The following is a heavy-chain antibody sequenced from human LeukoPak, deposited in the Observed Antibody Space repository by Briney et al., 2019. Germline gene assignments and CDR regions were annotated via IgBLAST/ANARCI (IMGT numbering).Heavy chain of an antibody. CDR3: ARDQRWLQLPRYYYMDV. CDR1: GGTFSSYA. CDR2: IIPIFGTA. V-gene: IGHV1-69*05. D-gene: IGHD5-24*01. Sequence: SVKVSCKASGGTFSSYAISWVRQAPGQGLEWMGRIIPIFGTANYAQKFQGRVTITTDESTSTAYMELSSLRSEDTAVYYCARDQRWLQLPRYYYMDVWGKGTTVTVSS. J-gene: IGHJ6*03.